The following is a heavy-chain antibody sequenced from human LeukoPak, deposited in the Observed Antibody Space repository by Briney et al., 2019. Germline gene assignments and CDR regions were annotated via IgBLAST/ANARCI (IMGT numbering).Heavy chain of an antibody. CDR1: GFTFSHYN. J-gene: IGHJ4*02. V-gene: IGHV3-48*04. Sequence: GGSLRLSCAVSGFTFSHYNMNWVRQAPGKGLEWVSYISSSGTTIYYADSVKGRFTISRDNAKNSLYLQMNTLRAEDTAVYYCARDLQSYYYGSGSSSWGQGTLVTVSS. CDR3: ARDLQSYYYGSGSSS. D-gene: IGHD3-10*01. CDR2: ISSSGTTI.